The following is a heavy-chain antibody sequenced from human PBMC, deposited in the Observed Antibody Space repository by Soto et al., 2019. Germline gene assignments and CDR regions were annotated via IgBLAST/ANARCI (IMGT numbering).Heavy chain of an antibody. J-gene: IGHJ4*01. CDR3: ARGYTGYVQSGLDY. CDR1: GDSITSSGKY. CDR2: MYYRGSA. V-gene: IGHV4-39*01. Sequence: SETLSLTCTVSGDSITSSGKYWGWARQPPGKGLEWIGSMYYRGSAYYSPSLKSRVTISMDTSKNQVSLKLSSVTVADTAVYYCARGYTGYVQSGLDYWGHGTLVTVSS. D-gene: IGHD5-12*01.